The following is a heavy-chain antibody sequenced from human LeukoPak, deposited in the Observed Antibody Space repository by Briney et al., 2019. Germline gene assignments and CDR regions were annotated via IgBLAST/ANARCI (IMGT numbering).Heavy chain of an antibody. V-gene: IGHV4-38-2*02. CDR2: IYRSGST. D-gene: IGHD1-14*01. CDR3: ARESWANRHFDY. CDR1: GYSISSRYS. Sequence: PSETLSLTRSVSGYSISSRYSWGWIRQPPGKGLECIGSIYRSGSTYYNPSLKSRVTISVDTSKNQFSLKLSSVTAADTAMYYCARESWANRHFDYWGQGMLVTVSS. J-gene: IGHJ4*02.